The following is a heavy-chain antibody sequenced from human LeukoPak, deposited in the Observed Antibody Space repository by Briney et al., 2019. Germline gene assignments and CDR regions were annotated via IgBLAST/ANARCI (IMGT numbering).Heavy chain of an antibody. D-gene: IGHD6-13*01. J-gene: IGHJ5*02. Sequence: SETLSLTCTVSVGSITTTNYYWAWIRQPPGRGLEWIGSMYHSGITYYHPSLKRRFTMSVDTSKCQFSLKLISVTAADTAVYYCARQDYSSPEGWFDPWGHGTLVTVSS. CDR1: VGSITTTNYY. CDR2: MYHSGIT. V-gene: IGHV4-39*01. CDR3: ARQDYSSPEGWFDP.